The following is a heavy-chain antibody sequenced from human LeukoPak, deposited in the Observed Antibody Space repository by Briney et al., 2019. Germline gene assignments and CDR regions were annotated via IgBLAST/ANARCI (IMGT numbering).Heavy chain of an antibody. CDR2: IYYSGST. D-gene: IGHD2-2*02. CDR1: GYSISSGYY. V-gene: IGHV4-38-2*02. CDR3: ARSYSWFDP. Sequence: SETLSLTCTVSGYSISSGYYWGWIRQPPGKGLEWIGSIYYSGSTYYNPSLKSRVTISVDTSKNQFSLKLSSVTAADTAVYYCARSYSWFDPWGQGTLVTVSS. J-gene: IGHJ5*02.